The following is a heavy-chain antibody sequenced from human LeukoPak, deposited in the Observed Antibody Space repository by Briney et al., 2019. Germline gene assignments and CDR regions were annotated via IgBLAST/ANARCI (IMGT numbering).Heavy chain of an antibody. D-gene: IGHD5-12*01. Sequence: SQTLSLTCTVSGGSISSGSYYWSWIRQPAGKGLEWIGRIYTSGSTNYNPSLKSRVTISVDTSKNQFSLKLSSVTAADTAVYYCARHGYGHDAFDIWGQGTMVTVSS. J-gene: IGHJ3*02. V-gene: IGHV4-61*02. CDR2: IYTSGST. CDR3: ARHGYGHDAFDI. CDR1: GGSISSGSYY.